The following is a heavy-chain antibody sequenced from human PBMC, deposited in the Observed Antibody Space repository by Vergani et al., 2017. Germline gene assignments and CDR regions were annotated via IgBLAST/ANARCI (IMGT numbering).Heavy chain of an antibody. Sequence: QVKLQESGPGLLKPSQTLSLTCTVSGESIRSGSHYWSWIRQPAGKGPEWIGHIHTGGSTDLNPSFKSQVSISVDTSKSQFSLKLNSVTVADTAVYYCTRSRPYCTSGSCPAIWGQGTLVTVSS. CDR2: IHTGGST. CDR1: GESIRSGSHY. CDR3: TRSRPYCTSGSCPAI. J-gene: IGHJ4*02. D-gene: IGHD2-15*01. V-gene: IGHV4-61*02.